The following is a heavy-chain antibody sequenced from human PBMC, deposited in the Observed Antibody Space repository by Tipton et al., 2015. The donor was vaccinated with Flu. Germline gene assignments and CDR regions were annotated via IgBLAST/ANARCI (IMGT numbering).Heavy chain of an antibody. J-gene: IGHJ4*02. V-gene: IGHV3-7*01. CDR3: ARAIGAAGSY. CDR2: IKQDGSEK. Sequence: SLRLSCAASGFTFSSYWVNWVRQAPGKGLEWVANIKQDGSEKYYLDSVKGRFTISRDNAKNSVYLQMNSLRAEDTALYYCARAIGAAGSYWGQGTLVTVSS. CDR1: GFTFSSYW. D-gene: IGHD6-13*01.